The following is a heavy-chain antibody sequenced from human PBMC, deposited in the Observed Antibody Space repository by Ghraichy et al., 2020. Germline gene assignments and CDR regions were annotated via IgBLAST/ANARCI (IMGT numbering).Heavy chain of an antibody. J-gene: IGHJ4*02. V-gene: IGHV3-23*01. CDR3: AKTVSGVGDYFDY. CDR2: ISGSGGNT. D-gene: IGHD4-17*01. CDR1: GFTFNNYA. Sequence: GGSLRLSCAASGFTFNNYAVTWVRQAPGKGLEWVSAISGSGGNTYYADSVKGRFTISRDNSKNTLSLQMSSLRAEDTAVYYCAKTVSGVGDYFDYWGQGTLVTVSS.